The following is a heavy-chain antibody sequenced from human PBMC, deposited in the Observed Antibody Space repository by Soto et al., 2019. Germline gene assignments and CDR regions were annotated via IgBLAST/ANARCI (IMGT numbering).Heavy chain of an antibody. J-gene: IGHJ6*02. D-gene: IGHD4-17*01. CDR1: GFTVSSNY. CDR3: ARDRHGDGYYYYYGMDV. V-gene: IGHV3-66*01. CDR2: IYSGGST. Sequence: EVQLVESGGGLVQPGGSLRLSCAASGFTVSSNYMSWVRQAPGKGLEWVSVIYSGGSTYYADSVKGRFTISRDNSKNTLYLQMNSLRAEDTAVYYCARDRHGDGYYYYYGMDVWGQGTTVTVSS.